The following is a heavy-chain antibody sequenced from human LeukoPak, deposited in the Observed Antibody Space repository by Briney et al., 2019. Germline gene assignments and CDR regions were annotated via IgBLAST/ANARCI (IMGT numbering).Heavy chain of an antibody. CDR3: ARARAGYCTNGVCLDYYYYYMDV. CDR2: IYTSGST. J-gene: IGHJ6*03. D-gene: IGHD2-8*01. V-gene: IGHV4-61*02. Sequence: KPSETLSLTCTVSGGSISSGSYYWSWIRQPAGKGLEWIGRIYTSGSTNYNPSLKSRVTISVDTSKNQFSLKLSSVTAADTAVYYCARARAGYCTNGVCLDYYYYYMDVWGKGTTVTVSS. CDR1: GGSISSGSYY.